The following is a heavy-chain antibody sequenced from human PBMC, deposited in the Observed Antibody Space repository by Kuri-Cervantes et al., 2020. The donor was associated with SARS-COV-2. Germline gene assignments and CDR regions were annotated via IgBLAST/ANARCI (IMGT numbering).Heavy chain of an antibody. CDR3: ATPRGYSYGPLDY. CDR1: GFTFISYA. V-gene: IGHV3-23*01. J-gene: IGHJ4*02. CDR2: ISGSGGST. D-gene: IGHD5-18*01. Sequence: GASLKISCAASGFTFISYAMSWVRQAAGKGLEWVSAISGSGGSTYYADSVKGRFTISRDNSKNTLYLQMNSLRAEDTAVYYCATPRGYSYGPLDYWGQGTLVTVSS.